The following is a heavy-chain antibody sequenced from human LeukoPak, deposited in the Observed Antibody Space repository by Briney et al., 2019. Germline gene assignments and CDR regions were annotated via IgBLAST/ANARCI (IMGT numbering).Heavy chain of an antibody. Sequence: GRSLRLSCAASGFTFDDYAMHWVRQAPGKGLEWVSGISWNSGSIGYADFVKGRFTISRDNAKNSLYLQMNSLRAEDTALYYCAKAGSLVYYDSSGYPDYWGQGTLVTVSS. V-gene: IGHV3-9*01. CDR1: GFTFDDYA. J-gene: IGHJ4*02. CDR3: AKAGSLVYYDSSGYPDY. CDR2: ISWNSGSI. D-gene: IGHD3-22*01.